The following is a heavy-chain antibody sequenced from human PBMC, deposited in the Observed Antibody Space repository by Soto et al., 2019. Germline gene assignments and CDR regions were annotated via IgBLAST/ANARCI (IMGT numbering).Heavy chain of an antibody. D-gene: IGHD6-6*01. J-gene: IGHJ4*02. CDR3: AKDTGSSSPSPHY. CDR2: MSSGGSSK. V-gene: IGHV3-30*18. Sequence: GGSLRLSCAASGFIFSSSGMHWVRQAPGKGLEWVTFMSSGGSSKFYADSVKGRFTISRDNSKNTLYLQMNSLSAEDTAVYYCAKDTGSSSPSPHYWGQGTLVTVSS. CDR1: GFIFSSSG.